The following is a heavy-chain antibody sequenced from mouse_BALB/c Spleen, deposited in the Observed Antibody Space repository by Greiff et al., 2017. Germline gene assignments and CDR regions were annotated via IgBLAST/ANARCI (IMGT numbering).Heavy chain of an antibody. CDR3: ARLTGSGAMDY. V-gene: IGHV5-17*02. CDR1: GFTFSSFG. CDR2: ISSGSSTI. D-gene: IGHD4-1*01. J-gene: IGHJ4*01. Sequence: EVQLVESGGGLVQPGGSRKLSCAASGFTFSSFGMHWVRQAPEKGLEWVAYISSGSSTIYYADTVKGRFTISRDNPKNTLFLQMTSLRSEDTAMYYCARLTGSGAMDYWGQGTSVTVSS.